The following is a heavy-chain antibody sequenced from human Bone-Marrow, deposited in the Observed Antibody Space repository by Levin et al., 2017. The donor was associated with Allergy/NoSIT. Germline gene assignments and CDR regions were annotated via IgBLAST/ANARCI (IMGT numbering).Heavy chain of an antibody. V-gene: IGHV7-4-1*02. Sequence: ASVKVSCKASGYTVSRHAMNWVRQAPGQGLEWMGWINTNTGNPTYAQGFTGRFVFSLDTSVSTAYLQITGLKPEDTAFYFCARDWGGESGYDFDYWGQGTLVTVSS. J-gene: IGHJ4*02. D-gene: IGHD5-12*01. CDR1: GYTVSRHA. CDR2: INTNTGNP. CDR3: ARDWGGESGYDFDY.